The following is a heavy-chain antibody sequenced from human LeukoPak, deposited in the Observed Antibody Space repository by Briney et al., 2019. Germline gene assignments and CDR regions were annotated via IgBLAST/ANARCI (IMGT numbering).Heavy chain of an antibody. V-gene: IGHV4-30-4*08. CDR1: GGSISSGGYY. D-gene: IGHD2-2*01. CDR2: IYYSGST. Sequence: KPSQTLSLTCTVSGGSISSGGYYWSWIRQHPGKGLEWIGYIYYSGSTYYNPSLKSRVTIPVDTYKNQFSLKLSSVTAADTAVYYCARGVLPAGIQGVYNWFDPWGQGTLVTVSS. J-gene: IGHJ5*02. CDR3: ARGVLPAGIQGVYNWFDP.